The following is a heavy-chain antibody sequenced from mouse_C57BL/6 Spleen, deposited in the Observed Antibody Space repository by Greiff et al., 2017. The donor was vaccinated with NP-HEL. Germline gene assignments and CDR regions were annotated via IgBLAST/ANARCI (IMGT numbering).Heavy chain of an antibody. CDR1: GFSFTSYA. Sequence: VKLQESGPGLVAPSQRLSITCTVSGFSFTSYAISWVRQPPGKGLEWLGVIWTGGGTNYNSALKSRLSISKDNSKSQVFLKRNSLQTDDTARYYCARKYITTVESAMDYWGQGTSVTGCS. J-gene: IGHJ4*01. CDR2: IWTGGGT. CDR3: ARKYITTVESAMDY. V-gene: IGHV2-9-1*01. D-gene: IGHD1-1*01.